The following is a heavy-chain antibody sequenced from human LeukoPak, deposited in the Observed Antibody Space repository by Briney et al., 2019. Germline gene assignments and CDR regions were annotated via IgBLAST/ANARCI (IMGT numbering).Heavy chain of an antibody. J-gene: IGHJ4*02. V-gene: IGHV1-18*01. CDR2: ISAYNGNT. CDR3: ARGYYYDSSGYADY. D-gene: IGHD3-22*01. Sequence: GASVKVSCKASGYTFTSYGISWVRQAPGQGLEWMGWISAYNGNTNYAQKLQGRVTMTTDTSTSTAYMGLRSLRSDDTAVYYCARGYYYDSSGYADYWGQGTLVTVSS. CDR1: GYTFTSYG.